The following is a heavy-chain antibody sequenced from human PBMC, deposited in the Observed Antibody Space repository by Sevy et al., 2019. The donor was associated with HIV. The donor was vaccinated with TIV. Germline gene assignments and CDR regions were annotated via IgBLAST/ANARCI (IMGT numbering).Heavy chain of an antibody. CDR3: ARQNRGYSYGYDY. D-gene: IGHD5-18*01. CDR1: GYSFTSDW. V-gene: IGHV5-51*01. CDR2: IYPGDSDT. J-gene: IGHJ4*02. Sequence: GESLKISCKGSGYSFTSDWIGWVRQMPGKGLEWMGIIYPGDSDTSYSPSFQGQVTISADKSINTAYLQWSSLKASDTAMYYCARQNRGYSYGYDYWGQGTLVTVSS.